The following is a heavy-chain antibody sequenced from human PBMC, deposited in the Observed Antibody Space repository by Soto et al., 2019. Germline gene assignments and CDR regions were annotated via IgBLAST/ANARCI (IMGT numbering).Heavy chain of an antibody. CDR2: IWYDGINK. Sequence: QVHLVESGGGVVQPGRSLRLSCAASGFTFSSYGMHWVRQAPDKGLEWVAFIWYDGINKYYADSVKGRFTISRDNSKNTLYLQMNSLRAEDTAVYYCARDPSASGSYSDYWGQGTLVSVSS. CDR3: ARDPSASGSYSDY. V-gene: IGHV3-33*01. D-gene: IGHD1-26*01. J-gene: IGHJ4*02. CDR1: GFTFSSYG.